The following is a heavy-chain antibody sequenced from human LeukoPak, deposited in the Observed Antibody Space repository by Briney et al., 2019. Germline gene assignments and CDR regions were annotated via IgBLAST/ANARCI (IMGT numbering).Heavy chain of an antibody. CDR2: INPNSGDT. D-gene: IGHD5-12*01. V-gene: IGHV1-2*02. CDR1: GYTFTGYY. CDR3: AKNPYEYYFDY. J-gene: IGHJ4*02. Sequence: ASVKVSCKASGYTFTGYYMHWVRQAPGQGLEWMGWINPNSGDTNYAQNFQGRVTMTRDTSIRTAYLELSGLRSDDTAVYYCAKNPYEYYFDYWGRGTLVTVSS.